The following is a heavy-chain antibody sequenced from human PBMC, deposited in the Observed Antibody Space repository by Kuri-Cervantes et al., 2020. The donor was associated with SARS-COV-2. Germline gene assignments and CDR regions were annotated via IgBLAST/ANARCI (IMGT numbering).Heavy chain of an antibody. CDR1: ETTFPNYD. J-gene: IGHJ3*02. CDR3: AREWLAARTDAFDI. Sequence: ASVKVSCKAPETTFPNYDINWVRQATGQGLEWMGMVKTNSGNTLYAQFFQGRVTMTRDTSTSTVYMELSRLRSDDTAVYYCAREWLAARTDAFDIWGQGTMVTVSS. CDR2: VKTNSGNT. V-gene: IGHV1-8*01. D-gene: IGHD3-22*01.